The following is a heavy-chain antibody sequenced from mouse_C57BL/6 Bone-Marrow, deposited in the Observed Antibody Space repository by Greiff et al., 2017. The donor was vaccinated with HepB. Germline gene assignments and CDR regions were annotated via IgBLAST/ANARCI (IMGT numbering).Heavy chain of an antibody. Sequence: DVQLVESGAELVRPGASVKLSCTASGFNIKDDYMHWVKQRPEQGLEWIGWIDPENGDTEYASKFQGKATITADTSSNTAYLQLSSLTSEDTAVYYCTATGVADFDSWGQGTTLTVSS. D-gene: IGHD1-1*02. V-gene: IGHV14-4*01. CDR3: TATGVADFDS. CDR2: IDPENGDT. J-gene: IGHJ2*01. CDR1: GFNIKDDY.